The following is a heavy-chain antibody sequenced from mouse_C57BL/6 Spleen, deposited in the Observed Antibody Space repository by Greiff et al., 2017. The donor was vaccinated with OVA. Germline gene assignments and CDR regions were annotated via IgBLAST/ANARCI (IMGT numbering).Heavy chain of an antibody. CDR3: AKGHQIFYAMDY. Sequence: QVQLQQPGAELVKPGASVKLSCKASGYTFTSYWMHWVKQRPGQGLEWIGMIHPNSGSTNYNEKFKSKATLTVDKSSSTAYMQLSSLTSEDSAVYYCAKGHQIFYAMDYWGQGTSVTVSS. CDR1: GYTFTSYW. D-gene: IGHD6-1*01. V-gene: IGHV1-64*01. J-gene: IGHJ4*01. CDR2: IHPNSGST.